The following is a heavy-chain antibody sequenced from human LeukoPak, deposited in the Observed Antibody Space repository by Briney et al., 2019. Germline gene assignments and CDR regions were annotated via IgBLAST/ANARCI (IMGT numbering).Heavy chain of an antibody. CDR2: ISGSGGST. J-gene: IGHJ4*02. V-gene: IGHV3-23*01. CDR1: GFTFSSYA. D-gene: IGHD6-6*01. Sequence: PGGPLRLSCAASGFTFSSYAMSWVRQAPGKGLEWVSAISGSGGSTYYADSVKGRFTISRDNAKNSVSLEMNSLRADDTAVYYCARVSSSMGGAADYWGQGTQVTVSS. CDR3: ARVSSSMGGAADY.